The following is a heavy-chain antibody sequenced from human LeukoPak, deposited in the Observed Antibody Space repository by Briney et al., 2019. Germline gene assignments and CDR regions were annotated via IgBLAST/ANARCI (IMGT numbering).Heavy chain of an antibody. CDR1: GGTFSSYA. CDR2: ISGSGGST. Sequence: ASVKVSCKASGGTFSSYAMSWVRQAPGKGLEWVSAISGSGGSTYYADSVKGRFTISRDNSKNTLYLQMNSLRAEDTAAYYCAKDLGYSGYVVFDYWGQGTLVTVSS. J-gene: IGHJ4*02. CDR3: AKDLGYSGYVVFDY. V-gene: IGHV3-23*01. D-gene: IGHD5-12*01.